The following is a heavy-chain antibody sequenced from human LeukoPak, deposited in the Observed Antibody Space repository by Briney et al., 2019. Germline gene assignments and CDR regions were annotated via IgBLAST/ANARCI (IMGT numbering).Heavy chain of an antibody. D-gene: IGHD6-13*01. Sequence: GGSLRLSCAASGFTFSSYGMHWVRQAPGKGLEWVAVISYDGSNKYYADSVKGRFTISRDNSKNTLYLQMNSLRAEDTAVYYCAKEQQLVTDYFDYWGQGTLVTVSS. V-gene: IGHV3-30*18. CDR3: AKEQQLVTDYFDY. CDR2: ISYDGSNK. J-gene: IGHJ4*02. CDR1: GFTFSSYG.